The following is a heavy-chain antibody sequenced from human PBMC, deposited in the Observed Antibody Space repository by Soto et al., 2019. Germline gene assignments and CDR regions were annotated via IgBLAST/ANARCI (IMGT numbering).Heavy chain of an antibody. CDR2: IKQDGSEK. Sequence: GGSPRLSCAASGFTFSSYWMSWVRQAPGKGLEWVANIKQDGSEKYYVDSVKGRFTISRDNAKNSLYLQMNSLRAEDTAVYYCARDEYDILTGYYGHWGQGTLVTVSS. J-gene: IGHJ4*02. V-gene: IGHV3-7*01. D-gene: IGHD3-9*01. CDR3: ARDEYDILTGYYGH. CDR1: GFTFSSYW.